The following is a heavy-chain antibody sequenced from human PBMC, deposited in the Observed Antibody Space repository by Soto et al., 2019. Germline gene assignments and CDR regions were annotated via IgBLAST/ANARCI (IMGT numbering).Heavy chain of an antibody. CDR3: ARGVRNYYGMDV. CDR2: LNMDGSTT. Sequence: EVQLVESGGGLVQPGGSLRLSCAASGFTFNLYWMHWIRQAPGKGLVWVSRLNMDGSTTNYADSVKGRFIISRDSYKNTVYLQMYDLRAEDTAMYYCARGVRNYYGMDVCGQGTTVTVSS. CDR1: GFTFNLYW. J-gene: IGHJ6*02. V-gene: IGHV3-74*01.